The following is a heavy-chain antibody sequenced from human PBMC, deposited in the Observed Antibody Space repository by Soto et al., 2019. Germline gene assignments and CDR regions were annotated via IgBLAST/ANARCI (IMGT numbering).Heavy chain of an antibody. Sequence: PSETLSLTCTVSGGSISSYYWSWIRQPPGKGLEWIGYIYYSGSTNYNPSLKSRVTISVDTSKNQFSLKLSSVTAADTAVYYCARRQLGELDHDVFAIWGQGTIVTVSS. V-gene: IGHV4-59*08. D-gene: IGHD3-16*01. CDR2: IYYSGST. CDR1: GGSISSYY. CDR3: ARRQLGELDHDVFAI. J-gene: IGHJ3*02.